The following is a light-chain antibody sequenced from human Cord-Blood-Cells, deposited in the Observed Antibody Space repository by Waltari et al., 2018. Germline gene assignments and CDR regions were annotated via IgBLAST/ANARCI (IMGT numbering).Light chain of an antibody. CDR1: QSISSW. V-gene: IGKV1-5*03. CDR3: QQYNSYWT. J-gene: IGKJ1*01. CDR2: KAS. Sequence: DIQMTQSPSTPSASVVDRVTITCRASQSISSWLAWYQQKPGKAPKLLIYKASSLESGVPSRFSGSGSGTEFTLTISSLQPDDFATYYCQQYNSYWTFGQGTKVEIK.